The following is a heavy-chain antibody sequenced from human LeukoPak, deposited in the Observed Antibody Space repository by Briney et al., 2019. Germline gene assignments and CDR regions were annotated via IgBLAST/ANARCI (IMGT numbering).Heavy chain of an antibody. J-gene: IGHJ4*02. D-gene: IGHD5-12*01. CDR2: INHSGST. V-gene: IGHV4-34*01. CDR3: AREGVDTVATKHFDY. CDR1: GGSFSGYY. Sequence: SETLSLTCAVYGGSFSGYYWSWIRQPPGKGLEWIGDINHSGSTNYNPSLKSRVTISVDTSKNQFSLKLSSVTAAGTAVYYCAREGVDTVATKHFDYWGQGTLVTVSS.